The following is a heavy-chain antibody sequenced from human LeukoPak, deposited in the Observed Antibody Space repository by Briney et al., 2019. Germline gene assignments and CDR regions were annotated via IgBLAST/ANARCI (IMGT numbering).Heavy chain of an antibody. Sequence: ASVKVSCKAFGYTFTNYYMHWVRQAPGQGLEWMGIINPSGGSTSYAQKFQGRVTMTRDMSTSTVYMELSSLRSEDTAVYYCARGTPVQDYDFWSGYYPDNYYYYMDVWGKGTTVTVSS. CDR3: ARGTPVQDYDFWSGYYPDNYYYYMDV. D-gene: IGHD3-3*01. J-gene: IGHJ6*03. CDR2: INPSGGST. CDR1: GYTFTNYY. V-gene: IGHV1-46*01.